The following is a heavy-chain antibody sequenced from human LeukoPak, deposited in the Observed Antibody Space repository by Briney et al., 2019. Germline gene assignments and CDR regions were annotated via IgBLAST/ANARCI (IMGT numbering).Heavy chain of an antibody. CDR3: ARTQRGYNYGYQYYYYGLDV. V-gene: IGHV4-59*01. CDR1: GGSITHYY. Sequence: PSETLSLTCSVSGGSITHYYWSWIRQPPGKGLEWIGYIYYSGSTNCNPSLKSRVTISVDTSKIRFSLKLSSVTAADTAVYYCARTQRGYNYGYQYYYYGLDVWGQGTTVTVSS. J-gene: IGHJ6*02. CDR2: IYYSGST. D-gene: IGHD5-18*01.